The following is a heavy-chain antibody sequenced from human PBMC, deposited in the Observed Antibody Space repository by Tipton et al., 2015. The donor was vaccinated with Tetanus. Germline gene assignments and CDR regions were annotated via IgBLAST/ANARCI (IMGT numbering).Heavy chain of an antibody. Sequence: SLRLSCAASGFTLRTYSMNWVRQAPGKGLDWVSTISVSGTTYNADSVKGRFTISRDNSLNTLYLQMNSLRAEDTGIYYCASPVRAHLCAFDYWGQGSLVTVSS. D-gene: IGHD5-18*01. CDR1: GFTLRTYS. CDR3: ASPVRAHLCAFDY. V-gene: IGHV3-23*01. J-gene: IGHJ4*02. CDR2: ISVSGTT.